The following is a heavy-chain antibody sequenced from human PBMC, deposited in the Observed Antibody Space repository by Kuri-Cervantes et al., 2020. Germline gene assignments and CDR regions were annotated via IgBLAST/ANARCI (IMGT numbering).Heavy chain of an antibody. V-gene: IGHV4-39*02. CDR2: IYYSGST. D-gene: IGHD3-10*01. CDR1: GGSISSSSYY. J-gene: IGHJ6*02. Sequence: ESLKISCTVSGGSISSSSYYWGWIRQPPGKGLEWIGSIYYSGSTYYNPSLKSRVTISVDTSKNQFSLKLSSVTAADTAVYYCARDLSGSYYYYYYYGMGVWGQGTTVTVSS. CDR3: ARDLSGSYYYYYYYGMGV.